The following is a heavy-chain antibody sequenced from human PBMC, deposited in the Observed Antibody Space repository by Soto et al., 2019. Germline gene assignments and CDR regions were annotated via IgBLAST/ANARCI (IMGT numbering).Heavy chain of an antibody. CDR2: ISYDGSNK. CDR1: GFTFSSYA. Sequence: QVPLVESGGGVVQPGRSLRLSCAASGFTFSSYAMHWVRQAPGKGLEWVAVISYDGSNKYYADSVKGRFTISRDNSKNTLYLQMNSLRAEDTAVYYCARGDIYGMDVWGQGTTVTVSS. CDR3: ARGDIYGMDV. V-gene: IGHV3-30-3*01. J-gene: IGHJ6*02.